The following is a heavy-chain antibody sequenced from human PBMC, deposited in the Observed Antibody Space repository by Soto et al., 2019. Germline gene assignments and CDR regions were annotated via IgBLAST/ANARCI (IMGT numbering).Heavy chain of an antibody. CDR1: GGSVNFNY. CDR3: ARVRDATNYIDY. D-gene: IGHD2-2*01. V-gene: IGHV3-53*01. J-gene: IGHJ4*02. CDR2: LYSVGET. Sequence: EVVLVQSGGGLIHPGGSLRLSCAVSGGSVNFNYMSWVRQSPGRGLEWVAFLYSVGETYYGDAVKGRFTISRDDVKNTRYLQMNNLKAEDSALYYCARVRDATNYIDYWGQGTLVTVSS.